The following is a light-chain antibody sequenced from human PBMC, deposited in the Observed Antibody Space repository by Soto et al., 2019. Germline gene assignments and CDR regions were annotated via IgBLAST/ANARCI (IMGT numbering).Light chain of an antibody. CDR1: QSVSSSY. J-gene: IGKJ2*02. Sequence: EIVLTQSPGTLSLSPGERATLSCWASQSVSSSYLAWYQQKPGQAPRLLIYGAASRATGIPERFSGSGSGTELTLTISRLEPEDFAVYYCQQYGSSPRTFGQGTKLEIK. CDR3: QQYGSSPRT. V-gene: IGKV3-20*01. CDR2: GAA.